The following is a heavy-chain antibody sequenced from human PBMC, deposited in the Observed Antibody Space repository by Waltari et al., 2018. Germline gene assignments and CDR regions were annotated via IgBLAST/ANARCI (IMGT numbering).Heavy chain of an antibody. V-gene: IGHV1-3*01. Sequence: QVQLVQSGAEVKKPGASVKVSCKASGYTFTSYAMHWVRQAPGQRLEWMGWINAGNGNTKYSQKFQGRVTITRDTSASTAYMELSSLRSEDTAVYYCARDFWGYSSSGDAFDIWGQGTMVTVSS. J-gene: IGHJ3*02. CDR2: INAGNGNT. CDR1: GYTFTSYA. CDR3: ARDFWGYSSSGDAFDI. D-gene: IGHD6-13*01.